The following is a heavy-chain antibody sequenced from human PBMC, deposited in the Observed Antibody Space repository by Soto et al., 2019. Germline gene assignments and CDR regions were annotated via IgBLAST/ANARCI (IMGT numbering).Heavy chain of an antibody. V-gene: IGHV4-31*03. CDR3: ARDRSKDFWSGYYVELGYGTDV. D-gene: IGHD3-3*01. Sequence: LSLTCTVSGGSISSGVYYWSWIRQHPGKGLEWIGYIYYSGGTYYNPSLKSRVTISVDTSKNQFSLKLSSVTAADTAVYYCARDRSKDFWSGYYVELGYGTDVWGQGTTVTVSS. CDR1: GGSISSGVYY. J-gene: IGHJ6*02. CDR2: IYYSGGT.